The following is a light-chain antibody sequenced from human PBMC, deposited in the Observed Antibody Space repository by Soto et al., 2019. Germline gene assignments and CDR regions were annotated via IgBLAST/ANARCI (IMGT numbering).Light chain of an antibody. Sequence: SYELTQPPSVSVAPGQTARITCGGNDIGGQSVHWYQQKPGQAPVLVVYDDSDRPSGIPERFSGSNSGNTATLTISRVEAGDEADYYCQVWDSSSDLQVFGTGTKLTVL. CDR3: QVWDSSSDLQV. CDR2: DDS. J-gene: IGLJ1*01. V-gene: IGLV3-21*02. CDR1: DIGGQS.